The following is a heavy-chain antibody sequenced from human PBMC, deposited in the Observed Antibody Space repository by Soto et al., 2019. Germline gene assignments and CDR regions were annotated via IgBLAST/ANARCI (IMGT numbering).Heavy chain of an antibody. CDR1: GGSISSYY. Sequence: QVQLQESGPGLVKPSETLSLTCTVSGGSISSYYWSWIRQPPGKGLEWIGYIYYSGSTNYNPSLKSRVTISVDTSKNLFSLKLSSVTAADTAVYYCAGGPTWYYYAAGGQGTLVTVSS. J-gene: IGHJ4*02. CDR2: IYYSGST. D-gene: IGHD3-10*01. CDR3: AGGPTWYYYAA. V-gene: IGHV4-59*01.